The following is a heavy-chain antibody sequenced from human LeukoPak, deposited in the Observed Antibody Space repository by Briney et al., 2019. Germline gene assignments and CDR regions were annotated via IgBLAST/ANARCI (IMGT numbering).Heavy chain of an antibody. CDR3: AKGATGYCSGTSCLYYFDY. CDR2: VTADST. V-gene: IGHV3-23*01. Sequence: GGSLRLSCAASGFTLGTYAMSWVRQAPGKGLEWVSTVTADSTYYADSVKGRFTISRDNSKNTLYLQMNSLRAEDTAVYYCAKGATGYCSGTSCLYYFDYWGQGTLVTVSS. CDR1: GFTLGTYA. D-gene: IGHD2-2*01. J-gene: IGHJ4*02.